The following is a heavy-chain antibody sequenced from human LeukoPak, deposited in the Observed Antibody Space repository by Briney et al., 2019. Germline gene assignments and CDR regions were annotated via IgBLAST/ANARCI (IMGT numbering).Heavy chain of an antibody. J-gene: IGHJ4*02. Sequence: QAGGSLRLSCAASGFTFSSYSLNWVRQAPGKGLEWVSYISSISSTIYYADSVKGRFTISRDNAKNSLYLQMNSLRAEDTAVYYCARLVGAPYWGQGTLVTVSS. V-gene: IGHV3-48*01. D-gene: IGHD1-26*01. CDR2: ISSISSTI. CDR3: ARLVGAPY. CDR1: GFTFSSYS.